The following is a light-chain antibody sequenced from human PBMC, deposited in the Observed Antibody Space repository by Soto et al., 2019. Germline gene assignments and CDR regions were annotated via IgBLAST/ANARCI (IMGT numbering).Light chain of an antibody. CDR3: HQSYTALSIT. Sequence: DIQMTQFPSSLSASVGDRVTITCRASESINRHLNWYQQQPGKAPKLLIYAASSSQKGVPSRFSGGGSGTAFALFITKVQPEDSADYYCHQSYTALSITFGQGTRLEVK. V-gene: IGKV1-39*01. CDR1: ESINRH. CDR2: AAS. J-gene: IGKJ5*01.